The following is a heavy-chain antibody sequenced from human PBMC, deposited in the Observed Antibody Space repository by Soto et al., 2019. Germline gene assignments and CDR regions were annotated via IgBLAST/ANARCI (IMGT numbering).Heavy chain of an antibody. Sequence: GASVKVSCKASGCSFTTYDISWLRQAPGQGLEWMGRISPYNGNTNYAQNFQDRVTMTADTSSSTAYMELRGLRSDDTAIYYCATSYDSGFDPWGQGTLVTVSS. CDR2: ISPYNGNT. D-gene: IGHD3-3*01. CDR3: ATSYDSGFDP. CDR1: GCSFTTYD. J-gene: IGHJ5*02. V-gene: IGHV1-18*04.